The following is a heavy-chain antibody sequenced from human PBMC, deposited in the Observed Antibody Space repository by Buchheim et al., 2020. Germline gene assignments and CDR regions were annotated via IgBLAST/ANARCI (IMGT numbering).Heavy chain of an antibody. CDR3: TKVRNSGWY. CDR2: IESKTDGGTT. D-gene: IGHD6-19*01. CDR1: GFTFSNAW. J-gene: IGHJ4*02. V-gene: IGHV3-15*07. Sequence: EVQLVESGGGLVKPGGSLRVSCAASGFTFSNAWMNWVRQAPGKGLEWVGRIESKTDGGTTDYAAPVKGRFTISRDDSKNTPYLQMNSLKTEDTAVYYCTKVRNSGWYWGQGTL.